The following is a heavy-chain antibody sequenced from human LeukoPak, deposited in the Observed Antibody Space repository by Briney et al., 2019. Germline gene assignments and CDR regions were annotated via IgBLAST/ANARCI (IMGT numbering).Heavy chain of an antibody. D-gene: IGHD6-6*01. V-gene: IGHV4-59*08. CDR1: GGSVSSYY. CDR3: ARFYSSSSRWFDP. Sequence: TSETLSLTCTVSGGSVSSYYWSWIRQPPGKGLEWIGYIHYSGITNYNPSLKSRVTISVDTSENQFSLKLNSLTAADTAVYYCARFYSSSSRWFDPWGQGTLVTVSS. CDR2: IHYSGIT. J-gene: IGHJ5*02.